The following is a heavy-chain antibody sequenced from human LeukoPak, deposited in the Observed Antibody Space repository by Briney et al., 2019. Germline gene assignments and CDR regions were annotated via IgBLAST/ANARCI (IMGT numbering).Heavy chain of an antibody. J-gene: IGHJ5*02. D-gene: IGHD2-2*01. CDR3: AMASSTSSGWFDP. CDR2: ISDSSDRT. Sequence: GGSLRLSCAASGFTFTSYAMSWVRQAPGKGLEWVSTISDSSDRTYYADSVKGRFTISRDNSKNTLYLQMNSLRAEDMAVYYCAMASSTSSGWFDPWGQGAPVTVSS. V-gene: IGHV3-23*01. CDR1: GFTFTSYA.